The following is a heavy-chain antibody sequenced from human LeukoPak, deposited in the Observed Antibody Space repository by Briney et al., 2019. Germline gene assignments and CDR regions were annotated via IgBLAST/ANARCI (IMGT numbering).Heavy chain of an antibody. J-gene: IGHJ4*02. V-gene: IGHV4-59*12. CDR1: GGSISSYY. D-gene: IGHD3-16*02. CDR3: ARDIGNAINDY. CDR2: IYYSGST. Sequence: SETLSLTCTVSGGSISSYYWSWIRQPPGKGLEWIGYIYYSGSTNYNPSLKSRVTISVDTSKNQFSLKLSSVTAADTAVYYCARDIGNAINDYWGQGTLVTVSS.